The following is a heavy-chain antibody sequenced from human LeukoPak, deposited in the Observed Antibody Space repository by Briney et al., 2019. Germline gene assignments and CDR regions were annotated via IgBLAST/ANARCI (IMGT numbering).Heavy chain of an antibody. D-gene: IGHD3-3*01. J-gene: IGHJ4*02. CDR2: INHSGST. Sequence: SETLSLTCAVYGGSFSGYYWSWIRQPPGKGPEWIGEINHSGSTNYNPSLKSRVTISVDTSKNQFSLKLSSVTAADTAVYYCARGLFDFWSGRRPYFDYWGQGTLVTVSS. CDR1: GGSFSGYY. CDR3: ARGLFDFWSGRRPYFDY. V-gene: IGHV4-34*01.